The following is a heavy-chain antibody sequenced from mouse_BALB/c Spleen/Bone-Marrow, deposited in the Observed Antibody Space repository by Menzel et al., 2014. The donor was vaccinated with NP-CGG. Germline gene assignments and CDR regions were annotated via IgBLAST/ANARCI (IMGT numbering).Heavy chain of an antibody. J-gene: IGHJ3*01. CDR2: ILPGSGST. V-gene: IGHV1-9*01. Sequence: VKLVESGAELMKPGASVKISCKATGYTFSSYWIDWVKQRPGHGLEWIGEILPGSGSTNYNEKFKGKATFTADTSSNTAYMQLSSLTSEDSAVYYCARRVPFAYWGQGTLVTVSA. CDR1: GYTFSSYW. CDR3: ARRVPFAY.